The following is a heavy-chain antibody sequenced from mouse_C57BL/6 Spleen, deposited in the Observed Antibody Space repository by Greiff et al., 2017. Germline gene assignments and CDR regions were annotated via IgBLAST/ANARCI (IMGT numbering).Heavy chain of an antibody. CDR2: INPNNGGT. J-gene: IGHJ4*01. CDR1: GYTFTDYN. D-gene: IGHD2-14*01. V-gene: IGHV1-22*01. CDR3: ARKAYRSMDY. Sequence: EVKLMESGPELVKPGASVKMSCKASGYTFTDYNMHWVKQSHGKSLEWIGYINPNNGGTSYNQKFKGKATLTVNKSSSTAYMELRSLTSEDSAVYYCARKAYRSMDYWGQGTSVTVSS.